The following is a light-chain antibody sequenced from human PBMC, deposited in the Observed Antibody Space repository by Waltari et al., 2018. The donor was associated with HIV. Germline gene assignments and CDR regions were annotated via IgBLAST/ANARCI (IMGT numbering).Light chain of an antibody. CDR2: KAT. J-gene: IGKJ2*04. CDR1: QSISSW. CDR3: QQYNSDSSS. V-gene: IGKV1-5*03. Sequence: DIQMTQSPSTLSASVGDKVTITCRASQSISSWLAWYQQKPGKVPKLLIYKATSLESGVPSRFSGSGSGTEFSLTISSLQPDDFATYYCQQYNSDSSSFGQGTKLEIK.